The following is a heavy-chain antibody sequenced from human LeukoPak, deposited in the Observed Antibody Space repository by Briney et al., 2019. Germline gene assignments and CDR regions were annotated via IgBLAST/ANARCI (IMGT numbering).Heavy chain of an antibody. CDR1: GFTFSSYW. V-gene: IGHV3-7*01. J-gene: IGHJ4*02. CDR2: IKQDGSEK. Sequence: GGSLRLSCAASGFTFSSYWMSWVRQAPGKGLEWVANIKQDGSEKYYVDSVKGRFTISRDNAKNSLYLQMNSLRAEDTAVYYCARDKYYDFWSGYYGGIDYWGQGTLVTVSS. CDR3: ARDKYYDFWSGYYGGIDY. D-gene: IGHD3-3*01.